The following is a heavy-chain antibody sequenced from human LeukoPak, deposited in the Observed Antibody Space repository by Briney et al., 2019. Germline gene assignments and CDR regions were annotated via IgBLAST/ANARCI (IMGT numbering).Heavy chain of an antibody. J-gene: IGHJ5*02. D-gene: IGHD1-1*01. CDR1: GLSFTYND. V-gene: IGHV3-30*02. Sequence: GGSLRLSCAASGLSFTYNDMHWVRQAPGKGLEWVACIEHDGQNIHYADSVKGRFTVSRDNPASTLYLQMNKLTREDTAVYYCAKRGPPPGTYGNWIDPWGQGTLVTVSS. CDR3: AKRGPPPGTYGNWIDP. CDR2: IEHDGQNI.